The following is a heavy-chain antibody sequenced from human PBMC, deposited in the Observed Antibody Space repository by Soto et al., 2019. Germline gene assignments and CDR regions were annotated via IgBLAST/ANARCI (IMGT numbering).Heavy chain of an antibody. Sequence: SETLSLTCTVSCGSISSSSYYWGWIRQPPGKGLEWIGSIYYSGSTYYNPSLKSRVTISVDTSKNQFSLKLSSVTAADTAVYYCARRPQMTIAARPDYWGQGTLVTVSS. CDR3: ARRPQMTIAARPDY. CDR1: CGSISSSSYY. J-gene: IGHJ4*02. V-gene: IGHV4-39*01. CDR2: IYYSGST. D-gene: IGHD6-6*01.